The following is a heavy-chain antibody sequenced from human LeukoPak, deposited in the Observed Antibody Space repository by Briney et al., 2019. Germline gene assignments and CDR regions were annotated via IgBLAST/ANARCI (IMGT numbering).Heavy chain of an antibody. V-gene: IGHV1-2*04. CDR3: AIRGPPFGGSYYKRGTDYYYGMDV. CDR1: GYTFTSYG. CDR2: INPNSGGT. Sequence: GASVKVSCKASGYTFTSYGISWVRQAPGQGLEWMGWINPNSGGTNYAQKFQGWVTMTRDTSISTAYMELSRLRSDDTAVYYCAIRGPPFGGSYYKRGTDYYYGMDVWGQGTTVTVSS. D-gene: IGHD3-10*01. J-gene: IGHJ6*02.